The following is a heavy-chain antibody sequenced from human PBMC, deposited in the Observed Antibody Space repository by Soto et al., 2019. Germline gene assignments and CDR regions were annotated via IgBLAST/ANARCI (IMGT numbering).Heavy chain of an antibody. J-gene: IGHJ5*02. CDR2: INHSGST. D-gene: IGHD3-9*01. CDR1: GGSFSGYY. V-gene: IGHV4-34*01. CDR3: ARAPYYDILTGTPGNWFDP. Sequence: PSETLSLTCAVYGGSFSGYYWSWIRQPPGKGLEWIGEINHSGSTNYNPSLKSRVTISVDTSKNQFSLKLSSVTAADTAVYYCARAPYYDILTGTPGNWFDPWGQGTLVT.